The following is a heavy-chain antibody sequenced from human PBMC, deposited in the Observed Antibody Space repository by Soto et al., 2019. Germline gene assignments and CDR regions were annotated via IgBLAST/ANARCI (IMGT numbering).Heavy chain of an antibody. CDR2: IRSKANSYAT. Sequence: GGSLRLSCAASGFTFSGSAMHWVRQASGKGLEWVGRIRSKANSYATAYAASVKGRFTISRDDSKNTAYLQMNSLKTEDTAVYYCTRPHGSYYYGSGSRTTDYWGQGTLVTVSS. V-gene: IGHV3-73*01. D-gene: IGHD3-10*01. CDR3: TRPHGSYYYGSGSRTTDY. J-gene: IGHJ4*02. CDR1: GFTFSGSA.